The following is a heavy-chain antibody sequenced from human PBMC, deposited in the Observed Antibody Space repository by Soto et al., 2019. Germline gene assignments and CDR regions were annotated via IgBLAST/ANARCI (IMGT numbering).Heavy chain of an antibody. CDR1: GGSISSYY. CDR2: IYYSGST. Sequence: PSETLSLTCTVSGGSISSYYWSWIRQPPGKGLEWIGYIYYSGSTNYNPSLKSRVTISVDTSKNQFSLKLSSVTAADTAVYYCARGGMDCSGGSCFFLSHGVDDAFDIWCPGIMVPLS. CDR3: ARGGMDCSGGSCFFLSHGVDDAFDI. J-gene: IGHJ3*02. V-gene: IGHV4-59*01. D-gene: IGHD2-15*01.